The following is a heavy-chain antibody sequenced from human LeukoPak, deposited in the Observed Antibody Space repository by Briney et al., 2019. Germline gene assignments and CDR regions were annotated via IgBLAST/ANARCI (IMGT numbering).Heavy chain of an antibody. CDR2: IESNGLT. J-gene: IGHJ5*01. Sequence: GGSLRLSCEASGFTFSSYWMHWVRQIPGKGLMWVSRIESNGLTLYADSVRDRFTISRDNGKNTIYLQMNSLRVDDTAIYYCAKAATYFYGSVTYDWFESWGRGTLVTVSS. V-gene: IGHV3-74*01. D-gene: IGHD3-10*01. CDR3: AKAATYFYGSVTYDWFES. CDR1: GFTFSSYW.